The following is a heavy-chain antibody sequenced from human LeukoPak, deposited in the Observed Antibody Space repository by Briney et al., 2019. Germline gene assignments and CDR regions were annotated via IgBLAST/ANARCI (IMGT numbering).Heavy chain of an antibody. CDR3: ATDRDNSDWQKRFDS. CDR1: GFTFSTYW. J-gene: IGHJ4*02. V-gene: IGHV3-7*01. Sequence: GGSLRLSCAASGFTFSTYWMNWYRQAPGKGLEWVGNINQDASEINYVDSVRGRFTISRDNAKNSLHLQMNSLRAEDTAVYYCATDRDNSDWQKRFDSWGQGTLVNVTP. CDR2: INQDASEI. D-gene: IGHD2-21*02.